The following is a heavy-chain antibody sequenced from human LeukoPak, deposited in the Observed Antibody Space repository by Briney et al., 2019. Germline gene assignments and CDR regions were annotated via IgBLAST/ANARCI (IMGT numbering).Heavy chain of an antibody. Sequence: GASVKVSCKASGGTFSNYAISWVRQAPGQGLEWMGGIIPIFGTANYAQKFQGRVTITADESTSTAYMELSSLRSEDTAVYYCARGGITMVRGVITPYYFDYWGQGTLVTVSS. CDR3: ARGGITMVRGVITPYYFDY. J-gene: IGHJ4*02. V-gene: IGHV1-69*13. D-gene: IGHD3-10*01. CDR1: GGTFSNYA. CDR2: IIPIFGTA.